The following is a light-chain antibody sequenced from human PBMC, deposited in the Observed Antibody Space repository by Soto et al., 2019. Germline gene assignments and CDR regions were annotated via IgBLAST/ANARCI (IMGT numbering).Light chain of an antibody. CDR2: DTS. V-gene: IGKV3-11*01. Sequence: EIVLTQSPATLSSSPGERATLSCRASQTVSSKLAWYQHKPGQAPRLLIHDTSNRATGIPDRVSGSGSGTDVTLTISSLEPEDFAIYYCHQRNSWPRTFGQGTKVDIK. CDR1: QTVSSK. J-gene: IGKJ1*01. CDR3: HQRNSWPRT.